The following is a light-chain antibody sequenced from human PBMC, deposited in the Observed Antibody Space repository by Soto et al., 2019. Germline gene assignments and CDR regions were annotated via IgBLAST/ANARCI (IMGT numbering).Light chain of an antibody. CDR1: QDITNF. Sequence: DIQLTQSPASLSASLGDRVTMTCRASQDITNFLNWYQQRPGEAPQLVIFDASGLPAGAPSRFSGGGSGTEFYFTINGLQPEDVATYYCQHFDDFPYSFGPGTTIDIK. V-gene: IGKV1-33*01. CDR2: DAS. CDR3: QHFDDFPYS. J-gene: IGKJ2*03.